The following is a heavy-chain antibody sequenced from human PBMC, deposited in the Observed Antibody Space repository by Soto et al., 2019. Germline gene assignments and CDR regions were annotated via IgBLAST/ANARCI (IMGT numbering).Heavy chain of an antibody. CDR1: GFTFSSYW. V-gene: IGHV3-74*01. CDR3: AVAVAGPTAIGY. CDR2: INSDGSST. J-gene: IGHJ4*02. Sequence: EVQLVESGGGLVQPGGSLRLSYAASGFTFSSYWMHWVRQAPGKGLVWVSRINSDGSSTSYADSVKGRFTISRDNAKNTLYLQMNSLRAEDTAVYYCAVAVAGPTAIGYWGQGTLVTVSS. D-gene: IGHD6-19*01.